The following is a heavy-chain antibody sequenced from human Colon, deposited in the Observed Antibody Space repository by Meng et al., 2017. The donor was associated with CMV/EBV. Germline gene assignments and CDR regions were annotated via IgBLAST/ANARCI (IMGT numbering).Heavy chain of an antibody. Sequence: LPCAVSGGSFSGYDCSWIRQPPGKGLEWIGEINHSGNTNYNPSLKSRVTISEDTSKNQFSLKLSSVTAADTAVYYCARVRIAARRFDYWGQGTLVTVSS. J-gene: IGHJ4*02. V-gene: IGHV4-34*01. CDR3: ARVRIAARRFDY. CDR2: INHSGNT. CDR1: GGSFSGYD. D-gene: IGHD6-6*01.